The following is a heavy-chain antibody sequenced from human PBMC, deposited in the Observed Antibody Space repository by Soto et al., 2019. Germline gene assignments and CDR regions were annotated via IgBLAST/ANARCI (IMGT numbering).Heavy chain of an antibody. J-gene: IGHJ4*02. CDR3: TQDGGSRDWLTVN. V-gene: IGHV3-23*01. D-gene: IGHD3-9*01. Sequence: EVQLLESGGDLVQPGGSLRLSCAASGFTFTSYAMSWIRQAPGKGLEWVSAITGGGHNTYYADSAKGRFTISRDNSKNTLYLQMNSLRAEDTAFYYCTQDGGSRDWLTVNWGQGTLVTVSS. CDR2: ITGGGHNT. CDR1: GFTFTSYA.